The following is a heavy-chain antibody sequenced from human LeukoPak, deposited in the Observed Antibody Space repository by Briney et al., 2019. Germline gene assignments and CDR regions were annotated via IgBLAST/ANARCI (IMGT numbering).Heavy chain of an antibody. D-gene: IGHD1-7*01. CDR3: AKKGWNYFFDH. CDR1: GASISSYY. V-gene: IGHV4-59*01. J-gene: IGHJ4*02. CDR2: IYYSGST. Sequence: SETLSLTCTVSGASISSYYWSWVRQPPGKGLEWIGYIYYSGSTNYNPSLKSRVTISVDTSKNQFSLNLSSVTAADTAVYYCAKKGWNYFFDHWGQGTLVTVSS.